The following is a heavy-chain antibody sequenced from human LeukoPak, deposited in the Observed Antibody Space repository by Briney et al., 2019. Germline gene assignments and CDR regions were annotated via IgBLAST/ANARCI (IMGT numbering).Heavy chain of an antibody. D-gene: IGHD1-26*01. V-gene: IGHV4-59*08. CDR2: IYYSGST. CDR3: ARQTAGALDY. J-gene: IGHJ4*02. CDR1: GGSISSYY. Sequence: SETLSLTCTVSGGSISSYYWSWIRQPPGKGLEWIGYIYYSGSTNYNPSLKSRVTISVDTSKNQFSLKLSSVTAADTAVYYCARQTAGALDYWGQGTLVTVSS.